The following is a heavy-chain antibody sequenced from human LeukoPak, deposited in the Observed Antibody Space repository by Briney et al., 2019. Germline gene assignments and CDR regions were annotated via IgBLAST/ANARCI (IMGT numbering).Heavy chain of an antibody. CDR2: INPSGGST. V-gene: IGHV1-46*01. CDR3: ARDCGGDFSAIDP. CDR1: GYTFTSYY. D-gene: IGHD2-21*02. Sequence: GASVKVSCKASGYTFTSYYMHWVRQAPRQGLEWMGIINPSGGSTSYAQKFQGRVTMTRDMSTSTVYMELSSLRSEDTAVYYCARDCGGDFSAIDPWGQGTLVTVSS. J-gene: IGHJ5*02.